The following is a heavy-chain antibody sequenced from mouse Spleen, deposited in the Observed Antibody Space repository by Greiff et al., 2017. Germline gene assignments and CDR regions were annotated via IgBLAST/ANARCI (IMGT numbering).Heavy chain of an antibody. J-gene: IGHJ3*01. CDR2: ISDGGSYT. CDR1: GFTFSSYA. V-gene: IGHV5-4*01. D-gene: IGHD2-10*02. CDR3: AREGMVNPASAY. Sequence: EVKLVESGGGLVKPGGSLKLSCAASGFTFSSYAMSWVRQTPEKRLEWVATISDGGSYTYYPDNVKGRFTISRDNAKNNLYLQMSHLKSEDTAMYYCAREGMVNPASAYWGQGTLVTVSA.